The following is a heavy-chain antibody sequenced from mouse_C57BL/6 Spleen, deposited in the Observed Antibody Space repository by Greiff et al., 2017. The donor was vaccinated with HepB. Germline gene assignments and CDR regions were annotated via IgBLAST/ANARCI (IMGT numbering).Heavy chain of an antibody. CDR3: ARGGAVVARDYFDY. Sequence: QVHVKQSGAELARPGASVKLSCKASGYTFTSYGISWVKQRTGQGLEWIGEIYPRSGNTYYNEKFKGKATLTADKSSSTAYMELRSLTSEDSAVYFCARGGAVVARDYFDYWGQGTTLTVSS. CDR1: GYTFTSYG. J-gene: IGHJ2*01. D-gene: IGHD1-1*01. V-gene: IGHV1-81*01. CDR2: IYPRSGNT.